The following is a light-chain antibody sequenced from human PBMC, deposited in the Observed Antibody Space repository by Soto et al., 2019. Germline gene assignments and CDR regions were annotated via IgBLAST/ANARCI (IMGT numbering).Light chain of an antibody. CDR1: QGLSGY. J-gene: IGKJ4*01. CDR2: AAS. Sequence: IQLTQSPSSLSASVGDRVTLTCRASQGLSGYLAWYQQKAGKAPQLLVYAASTLQSGVPSRFSGSGSGTDFTLIISGLQPEDFATYYCQQLNSFSLTFGGGTKVEI. CDR3: QQLNSFSLT. V-gene: IGKV1-9*01.